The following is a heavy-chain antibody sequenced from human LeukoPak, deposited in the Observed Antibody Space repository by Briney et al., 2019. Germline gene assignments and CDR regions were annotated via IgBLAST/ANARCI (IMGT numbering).Heavy chain of an antibody. V-gene: IGHV3-73*01. J-gene: IGHJ5*02. D-gene: IGHD2-15*01. CDR1: GFTFSGSA. CDR3: TRDRGTYNWFDP. CDR2: IDKKDNLYAT. Sequence: AGGSLRLSCAASGFTFSGSAVHWVRQSSGKGLEWVGHIDKKDNLYATAYAESVKGRFTISRDDSKDTAFLHMDSLKTEDTVLYYCTRDRGTYNWFDPWGQGTLVTVSS.